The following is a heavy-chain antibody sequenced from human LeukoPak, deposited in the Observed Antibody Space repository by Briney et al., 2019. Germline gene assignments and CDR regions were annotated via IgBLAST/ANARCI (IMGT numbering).Heavy chain of an antibody. CDR1: GFTFSDHY. D-gene: IGHD6-13*01. CDR3: ARGRGSSWSGTHFDY. J-gene: IGHJ4*02. V-gene: IGHV3-72*01. Sequence: GGSLRLSCAASGFTFSDHYMDWVRQAPGKGLEWVGRIRNKVNSYSTEYAASVKGKFTISRDDSKNSLYLQMNSLKSEDTAVYFCARGRGSSWSGTHFDYWGQGTLVTVSS. CDR2: IRNKVNSYST.